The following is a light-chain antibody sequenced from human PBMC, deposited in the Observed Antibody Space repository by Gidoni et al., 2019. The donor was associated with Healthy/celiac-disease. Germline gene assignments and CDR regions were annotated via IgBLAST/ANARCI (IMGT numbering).Light chain of an antibody. J-gene: IGKJ2*01. CDR2: DAS. CDR3: QQRSNWPPA. V-gene: IGKV3-11*01. CDR1: QSVSSY. Sequence: IVLTQSPATLSLSPGERATLSCRASQSVSSYVAWYQQKPGQAPRLLIYDASNRATGIPARFSGSGSGTDFTLTISSLEPEDFAVYYCQQRSNWPPAFGQGTKLEIK.